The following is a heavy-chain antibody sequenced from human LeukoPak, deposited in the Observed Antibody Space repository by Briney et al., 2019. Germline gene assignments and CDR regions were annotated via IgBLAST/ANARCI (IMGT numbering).Heavy chain of an antibody. Sequence: PGGSLRLSCAASGFTFSSYGMHWVRQAPGKGLEWVAFIRYDGSNKYYADSVKGRFTISRDNSKNTLYLQMNSLRAEDTAVYYCAKEAEQLVEMDVWGKGTTVTVSS. CDR3: AKEAEQLVEMDV. CDR1: GFTFSSYG. D-gene: IGHD6-6*01. V-gene: IGHV3-30*02. J-gene: IGHJ6*04. CDR2: IRYDGSNK.